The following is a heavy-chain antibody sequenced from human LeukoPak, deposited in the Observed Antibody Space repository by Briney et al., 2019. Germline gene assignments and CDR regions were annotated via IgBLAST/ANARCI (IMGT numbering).Heavy chain of an antibody. CDR3: ARCMVLSQGWCNWFDP. J-gene: IGHJ5*02. CDR2: IRIGGGGT. V-gene: IGHV3-23*01. CDR1: GLALSTYA. D-gene: IGHD6-13*01. Sequence: GGSLRLSCAASGLALSTYAMTWVSQAPAKGLEWVASIRIGGGGTYFADSVNGRFTISRDNSENPLHLQMNNLRVGDTAKYFCARCMVLSQGWCNWFDPWGQGTLVTVSS.